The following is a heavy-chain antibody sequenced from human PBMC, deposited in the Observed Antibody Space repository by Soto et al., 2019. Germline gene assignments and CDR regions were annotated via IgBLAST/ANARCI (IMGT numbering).Heavy chain of an antibody. Sequence: GGSLRLSCAASGFTFSSYSMNWVRQAPGKGLEWVSSISSSSSYIYYADSVKGRFTISRDNAKNSLYLQMNSLRAEDTAVYYCARVALVALDYYYYYGTDVSGPGTTVTVSS. CDR2: ISSSSSYI. J-gene: IGHJ6*02. CDR1: GFTFSSYS. CDR3: ARVALVALDYYYYYGTDV. V-gene: IGHV3-21*01. D-gene: IGHD2-15*01.